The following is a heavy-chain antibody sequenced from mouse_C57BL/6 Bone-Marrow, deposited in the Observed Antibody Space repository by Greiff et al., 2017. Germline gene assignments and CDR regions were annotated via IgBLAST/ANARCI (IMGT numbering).Heavy chain of an antibody. V-gene: IGHV1-69*01. CDR1: GYTFTSYW. D-gene: IGHD2-2*01. Sequence: QVQLQQPGAELVMPGASVKLSCKASGYTFTSYWMHWVKQTPGQGLEWIGEIDPSDSYTNYTQKFKGKSTLSVYKSSSTTYMQLSSLTSEYSAVYDCARDGYDGAWFDYWGQGTLVTVSA. CDR3: ARDGYDGAWFDY. J-gene: IGHJ3*01. CDR2: IDPSDSYT.